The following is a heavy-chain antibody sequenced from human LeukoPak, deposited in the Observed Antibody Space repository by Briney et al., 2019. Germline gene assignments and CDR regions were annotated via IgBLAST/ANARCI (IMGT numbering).Heavy chain of an antibody. D-gene: IGHD3-22*01. Sequence: SVKVSCKASGYTFTSYGISWVRQAPGQGLEWMGWISAYNGNTNYAQKLQGRVTMTTDTSTSTAYMELRSLRSDDTAVYYCARDRELYDKEGPFDYWGQGTLVTVSS. J-gene: IGHJ4*02. CDR3: ARDRELYDKEGPFDY. V-gene: IGHV1-18*01. CDR1: GYTFTSYG. CDR2: ISAYNGNT.